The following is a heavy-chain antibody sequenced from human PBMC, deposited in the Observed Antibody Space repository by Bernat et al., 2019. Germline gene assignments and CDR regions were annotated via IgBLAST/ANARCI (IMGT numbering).Heavy chain of an antibody. CDR1: AGYTDSYF. D-gene: IGHD3-22*01. CDR2: VSYSGNT. CDR3: ARNWGGFYYFFDY. Sequence: QVQLQESGPGLVKPLATLSLTCNVSAGYTDSYFWSWVRQPPGKGLEYIAAVSYSGNTNYNPSLKSRVTVSIDTSKNQVYLRLSAVTAADTAIYYCARNWGGFYYFFDYWGQGTLVTVSS. V-gene: IGHV4-59*08. J-gene: IGHJ4*02.